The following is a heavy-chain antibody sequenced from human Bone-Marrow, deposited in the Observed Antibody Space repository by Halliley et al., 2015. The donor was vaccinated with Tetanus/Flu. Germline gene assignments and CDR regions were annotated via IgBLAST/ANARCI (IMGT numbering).Heavy chain of an antibody. J-gene: IGHJ4*02. CDR3: ARDHGATGSTGGLDY. V-gene: IGHV1-46*01. D-gene: IGHD1-1*01. Sequence: GGSPTYAQKFPGRLTGTRDTSTSTVYMALSSLRSEDTAVYYCARDHGATGSTGGLDYWGQGTLVPVSS. CDR2: GGSP.